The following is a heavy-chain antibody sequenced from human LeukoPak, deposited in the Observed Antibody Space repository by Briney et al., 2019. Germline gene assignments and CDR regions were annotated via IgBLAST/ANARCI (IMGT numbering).Heavy chain of an antibody. CDR1: GYSIISGYY. CDR2: IYHSGST. V-gene: IGHV4-38-2*01. J-gene: IGHJ4*02. D-gene: IGHD3-16*01. Sequence: PSESLSLTCAVSGYSIISGYYWGGIGQPPGQGLEWIGSIYHSGSTYYNPSLKSRVTISVDTSKNQFSLKLRSVTAVYMAVYYCARQVGGDGEWGQGSLVTVSS. CDR3: ARQVGGDGE.